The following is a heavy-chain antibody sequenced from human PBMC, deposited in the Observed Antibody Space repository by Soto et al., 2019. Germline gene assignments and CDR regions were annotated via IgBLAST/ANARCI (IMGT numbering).Heavy chain of an antibody. J-gene: IGHJ3*02. CDR2: ISSSSSYI. CDR3: ARDPRRYAFDI. Sequence: GGSLRLSCAASGFTFSSYSMHWVRQAPGKGLEWVSSISSSSSYIYYADSVKGRFTISRDNAKNSLYLQMNSLRAEDTAVYYCARDPRRYAFDIWGQGTMVTVSS. CDR1: GFTFSSYS. V-gene: IGHV3-21*01.